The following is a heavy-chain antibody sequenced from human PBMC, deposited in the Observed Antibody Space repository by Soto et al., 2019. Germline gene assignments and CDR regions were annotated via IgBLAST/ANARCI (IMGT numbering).Heavy chain of an antibody. V-gene: IGHV4-31*03. D-gene: IGHD3-16*02. CDR1: GGSISSGGYY. J-gene: IGHJ3*02. Sequence: SETLSLTCTVSGGSISSGGYYWSWIRQHPGKGLEWIGYIYYSGSTYYNPSLKSRVTISVDTSKNQFSLKLSSVTAADTAVYYCARGTLEGLRLGELSLFDAFDIWGQGTMVTVSS. CDR2: IYYSGST. CDR3: ARGTLEGLRLGELSLFDAFDI.